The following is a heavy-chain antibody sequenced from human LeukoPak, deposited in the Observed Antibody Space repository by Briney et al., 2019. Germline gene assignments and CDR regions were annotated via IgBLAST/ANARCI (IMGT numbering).Heavy chain of an antibody. CDR2: ISGSGDNT. D-gene: IGHD2-21*02. V-gene: IGHV3-23*01. Sequence: TGGSLRLSCAASGFTFSSFSMSWVRQAPGKGLEWVSAISGSGDNTYYADSVKGRFTVSRDNSKNTLYVQMKGLRAEDTAVYYCAKDFVVVPGNVNYFDYWGQGTLVTVSS. CDR1: GFTFSSFS. J-gene: IGHJ4*02. CDR3: AKDFVVVPGNVNYFDY.